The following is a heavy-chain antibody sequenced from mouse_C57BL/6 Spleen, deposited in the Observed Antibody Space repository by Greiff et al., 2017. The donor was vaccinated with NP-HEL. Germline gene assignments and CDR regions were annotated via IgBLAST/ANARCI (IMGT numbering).Heavy chain of an antibody. V-gene: IGHV1-31*01. J-gene: IGHJ4*01. Sequence: EVQLQQSGPELVKPGASVKISCKASGYSFTGYYMHWVKQSHGNILDWIGYIYPYNGVSSYNQKFKGKATLTVDKSSSTAYMELRSLTSADSAVYYCFFPRGKYDYDVGYAMDYWGQGTSVTVSS. CDR3: FFPRGKYDYDVGYAMDY. CDR1: GYSFTGYY. D-gene: IGHD2-4*01. CDR2: IYPYNGVS.